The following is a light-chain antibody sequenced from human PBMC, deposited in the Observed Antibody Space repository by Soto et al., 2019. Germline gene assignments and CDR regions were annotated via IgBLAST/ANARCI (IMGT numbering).Light chain of an antibody. V-gene: IGLV2-14*01. J-gene: IGLJ3*02. CDR1: SSDVGAYNS. CDR2: EVN. Sequence: QSALTQPASVSGSPGQSITISCTGTSSDVGAYNSVSWYQHHPGKAPKLLICEVNSRTSGISDRFSGSKSGNTASLTISGLQPEDEADYYCSSFTNTNSLEDWVFGGGTKVTVL. CDR3: SSFTNTNSLEDWV.